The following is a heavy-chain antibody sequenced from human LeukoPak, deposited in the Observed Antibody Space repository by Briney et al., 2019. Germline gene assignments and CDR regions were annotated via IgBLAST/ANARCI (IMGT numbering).Heavy chain of an antibody. CDR2: ISWNSGSI. V-gene: IGHV3-9*01. J-gene: IGHJ4*02. CDR3: AKAASGVTVTTRTYFDY. Sequence: GGSLRLSCAASGFTFDDYAMHWVRQAPGKGLEWVSGISWNSGSIGYADSVKGRFTISRDNAKNSLYLQMNSLRAEDTALYYCAKAASGVTVTTRTYFDYWGQGTLVTVSS. CDR1: GFTFDDYA. D-gene: IGHD4-17*01.